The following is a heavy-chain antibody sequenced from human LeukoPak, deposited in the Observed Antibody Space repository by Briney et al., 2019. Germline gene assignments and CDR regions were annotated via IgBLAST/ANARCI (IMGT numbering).Heavy chain of an antibody. CDR3: ANTDYYDSSGYLGFDY. J-gene: IGHJ4*02. Sequence: GGSLRLSRAASGFTFSSYAMSWVRQAPGKGLEWVSAISGSGGSTYYADSVKGRFTISRDNSKNTLYLQMNSLRAEDTAVYYCANTDYYDSSGYLGFDYWGQGTLVTVSS. CDR1: GFTFSSYA. CDR2: ISGSGGST. V-gene: IGHV3-23*01. D-gene: IGHD3-22*01.